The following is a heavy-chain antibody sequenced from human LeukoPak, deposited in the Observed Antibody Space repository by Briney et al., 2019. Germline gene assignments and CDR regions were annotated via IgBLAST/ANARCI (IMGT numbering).Heavy chain of an antibody. Sequence: PSETLSLTCTVSGGSISSGDYYWSWIRQPPGKGLEWVSVIYSGGSTYYADSVKGRFTISRDNSKNTLYLQMNSLRAEDTAVYYCARAEYLYYYMDVWGKGTTVTVPS. CDR1: GGSISSGDYY. CDR2: IYSGGST. D-gene: IGHD6-6*01. CDR3: ARAEYLYYYMDV. J-gene: IGHJ6*03. V-gene: IGHV3-66*02.